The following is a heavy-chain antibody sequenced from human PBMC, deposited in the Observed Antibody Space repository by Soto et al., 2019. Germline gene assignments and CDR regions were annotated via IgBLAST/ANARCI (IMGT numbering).Heavy chain of an antibody. CDR2: ISYDGSKV. Sequence: QVQLVESGGGVVQPGRSLRLSCAASGFTFSSYGMHWVRQAPGKGLEWVAVISYDGSKVFYADSVKGRFTISSDNSKNTLYLEMNSLRAEDTAVYYCEKDLRRWSKDYYYYGMDVWGQGTTVTVSS. CDR1: GFTFSSYG. J-gene: IGHJ6*02. CDR3: EKDLRRWSKDYYYYGMDV. D-gene: IGHD5-18*01. V-gene: IGHV3-30*18.